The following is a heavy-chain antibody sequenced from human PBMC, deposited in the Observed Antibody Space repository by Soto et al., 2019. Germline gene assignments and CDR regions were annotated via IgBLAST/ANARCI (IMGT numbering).Heavy chain of an antibody. CDR1: GFTFDDYA. CDR3: AKGIAAAGTGGGVDY. V-gene: IGHV3-9*01. D-gene: IGHD6-13*01. Sequence: LRLSCAASGFTFDDYAMHWVRQAPGKGLEWVSGISWNSGSIGYADSVKGRFTISRDNAKNSLYLQMNSLRAEDTALYYCAKGIAAAGTGGGVDYWGQGTLVTVSS. J-gene: IGHJ4*02. CDR2: ISWNSGSI.